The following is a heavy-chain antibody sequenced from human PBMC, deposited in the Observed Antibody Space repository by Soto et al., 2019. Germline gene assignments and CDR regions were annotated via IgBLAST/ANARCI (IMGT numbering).Heavy chain of an antibody. V-gene: IGHV4-30-2*01. D-gene: IGHD1-26*01. J-gene: IGHJ4*02. CDR3: ASGGGSDSFDY. CDR2: INHLETT. Sequence: QLQLHESGSGLVKPSQTLSLTCTVPGASNSYGNYAWSWIRQTPGRGLEWIGYINHLETTFYNPSLESRLTLSIDRAKNRFSLNLNSMSAADRAVSFCASGGGSDSFDYWGQGILVTVSS. CDR1: GASNSYGNYA.